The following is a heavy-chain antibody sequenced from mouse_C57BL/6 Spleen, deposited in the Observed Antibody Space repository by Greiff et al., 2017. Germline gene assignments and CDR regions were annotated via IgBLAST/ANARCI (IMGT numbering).Heavy chain of an antibody. CDR1: GYTFTSYW. D-gene: IGHD4-1*01. Sequence: QVQLKQPGAELVKPGASVKLSCKASGYTFTSYWMQWVKQRPGQGLEWIGEIDPSDSYTNYNQKFKGKATLTVDTSSSTAYMQLSSLTSEDSAVYYCARKLGLCDYWGQGTTLTVSS. V-gene: IGHV1-50*01. CDR2: IDPSDSYT. CDR3: ARKLGLCDY. J-gene: IGHJ2*01.